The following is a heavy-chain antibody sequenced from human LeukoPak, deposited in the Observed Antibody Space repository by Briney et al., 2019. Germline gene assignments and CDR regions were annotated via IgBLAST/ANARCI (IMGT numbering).Heavy chain of an antibody. D-gene: IGHD6-13*01. CDR1: GFTFSDYY. V-gene: IGHV3-11*04. J-gene: IGHJ4*02. CDR3: ARAKSSSWYSPDY. CDR2: ISSSGSTI. Sequence: PGGSLRLSCAASGFTFSDYYMSWIRQAPGKGLEWVSYISSSGSTIYYADSVKGRFTISRDNAKNPLYLQMNSLRAEDTAVYYCARAKSSSWYSPDYWGQGTLVTVSS.